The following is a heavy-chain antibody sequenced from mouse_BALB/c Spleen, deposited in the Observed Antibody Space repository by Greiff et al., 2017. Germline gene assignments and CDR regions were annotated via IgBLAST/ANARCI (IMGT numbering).Heavy chain of an antibody. J-gene: IGHJ2*01. V-gene: IGHV1-7*01. CDR1: GYTFTSYW. CDR3: ASPITTVDY. Sequence: QVQLQQSGAELAKPGASVKMSCKASGYTFTSYWMHWVKQRPGQGLEWIGYINPSTGYTEYNQKFKDKATLTADKSSSTAYMQLSSLTSEDSAVYYCASPITTVDYWGQGTTLTVSS. CDR2: INPSTGYT. D-gene: IGHD1-1*01.